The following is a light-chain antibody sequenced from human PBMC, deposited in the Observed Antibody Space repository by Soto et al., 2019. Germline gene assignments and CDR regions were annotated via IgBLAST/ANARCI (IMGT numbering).Light chain of an antibody. V-gene: IGLV2-14*03. CDR2: DVS. CDR3: SSFTTSTSYV. CDR1: SSDVGAYDY. Sequence: QSVLTQPASVSGSPGQSITISCNGTSSDVGAYDYVSWYQQHPGEVPKLMIFDVSDRPSGVSNRFSGSKSGNTASLTISGLQAEDEADYYCSSFTTSTSYVFGTGTKLTVL. J-gene: IGLJ1*01.